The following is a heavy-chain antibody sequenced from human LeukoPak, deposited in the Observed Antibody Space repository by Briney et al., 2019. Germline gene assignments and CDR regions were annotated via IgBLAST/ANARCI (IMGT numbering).Heavy chain of an antibody. CDR3: AKDPTHYRVWDDYDSTVLSY. CDR1: GFTFSSYG. J-gene: IGHJ4*02. Sequence: GGSLRLSCAAPGFTFSSYGMHWVRQAPGKGLEWAAFIRYDGSNKYYADSVKGRFTISRDNSKNTLYLQMNSLRAADTAVYYCAKDPTHYRVWDDYDSTVLSYWGQGTLVTVSS. D-gene: IGHD3-22*01. V-gene: IGHV3-30*02. CDR2: IRYDGSNK.